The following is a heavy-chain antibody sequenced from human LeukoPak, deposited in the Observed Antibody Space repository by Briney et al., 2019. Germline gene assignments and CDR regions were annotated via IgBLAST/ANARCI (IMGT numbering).Heavy chain of an antibody. CDR2: ISYDGSNK. J-gene: IGHJ4*02. Sequence: GRSLRLSCAASGFTFSSYGMHWVRQAPGKGLEWVAVISYDGSNKYYADSVKGRFTISRDNSKNTLYLQMNSLRAEDTAVYYCARAVFVAYFDYWGQGTLVTVSS. CDR1: GFTFSSYG. D-gene: IGHD2-15*01. V-gene: IGHV3-30*03. CDR3: ARAVFVAYFDY.